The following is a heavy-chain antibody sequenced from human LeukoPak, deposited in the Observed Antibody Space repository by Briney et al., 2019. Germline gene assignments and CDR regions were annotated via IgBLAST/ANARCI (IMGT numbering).Heavy chain of an antibody. J-gene: IGHJ6*02. Sequence: GGSLRLSCTASGFTFSSYAMSWVRQAPGKGLEWVSVISGSGGSTFYGDSVKGRFTISRDNSKNTLYLQMNSLRAEDTAVYYCAKDRGSGGWPNYYYYGMDVWGQGTTVTVSS. CDR1: GFTFSSYA. D-gene: IGHD3-10*01. V-gene: IGHV3-23*01. CDR2: ISGSGGST. CDR3: AKDRGSGGWPNYYYYGMDV.